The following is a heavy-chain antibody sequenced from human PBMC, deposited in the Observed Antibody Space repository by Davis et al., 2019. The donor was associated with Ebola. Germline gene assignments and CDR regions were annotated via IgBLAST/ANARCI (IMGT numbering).Heavy chain of an antibody. CDR1: GGTFSSYA. CDR2: INPNSGGT. J-gene: IGHJ4*02. V-gene: IGHV1-2*04. CDR3: ARVATVTTDVDY. D-gene: IGHD4-17*01. Sequence: ASVKVSCKASGGTFSSYAISWVRQAPGQGLEWMGWINPNSGGTHYVQKFQGWVTMTRDTSISTAYMELSRLRSDDTAVYYCARVATVTTDVDYWGQGTLVTVSS.